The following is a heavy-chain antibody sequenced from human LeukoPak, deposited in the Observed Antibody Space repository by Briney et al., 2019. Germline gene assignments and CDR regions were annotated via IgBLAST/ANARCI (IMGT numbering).Heavy chain of an antibody. CDR3: ARGGSGYDFDY. D-gene: IGHD5-12*01. CDR2: IKQDGSEK. J-gene: IGHJ4*02. V-gene: IGHV3-7*01. Sequence: GGSLTLSCAASGFTFSSYWMSCFRQAPGEGLEWVANIKQDGSEKYYVDSVKGRFTISRDNAKNSLYLQMNSMRAEDTAVYYCARGGSGYDFDYWGQGTLVTVSS. CDR1: GFTFSSYW.